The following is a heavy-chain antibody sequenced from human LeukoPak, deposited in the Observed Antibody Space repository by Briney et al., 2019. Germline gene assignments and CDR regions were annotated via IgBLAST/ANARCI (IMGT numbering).Heavy chain of an antibody. J-gene: IGHJ4*02. CDR1: GDSISSYY. CDR2: IYYSGST. CDR3: ARDMIQLWIDY. Sequence: PSETLSLTCTVSGDSISSYYWSWIRQPPGKGLEWIGYIYYSGSTNYNPSLKSRVTISVDTSKNQFSLKLSSVTAADTAVYYCARDMIQLWIDYWGQGTLVTVSS. V-gene: IGHV4-59*12. D-gene: IGHD5-18*01.